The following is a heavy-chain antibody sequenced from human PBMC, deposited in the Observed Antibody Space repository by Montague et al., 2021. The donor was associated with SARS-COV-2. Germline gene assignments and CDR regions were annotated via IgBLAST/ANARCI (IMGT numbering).Heavy chain of an antibody. CDR1: GDSITNNYY. V-gene: IGHV4-38-2*02. CDR2: IYHSRTT. Sequence: SETLSLTCTVYGDSITNNYYSGWIRQPPGKVLELIGTIYHSRTTYYTSSLNSRVTIAVDTSNNQFSVTLTSVTAADTADYYCTRRHIVASTRAFDYWGQGTLVTVSS. CDR3: TRRHIVASTRAFDY. J-gene: IGHJ4*02. D-gene: IGHD2-21*01.